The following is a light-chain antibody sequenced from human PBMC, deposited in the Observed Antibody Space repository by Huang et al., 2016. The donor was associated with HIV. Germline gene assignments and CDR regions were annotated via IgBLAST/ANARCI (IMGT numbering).Light chain of an antibody. J-gene: IGKJ1*01. V-gene: IGKV4-1*01. Sequence: DIVMTQSPDSLTVSLGERATIKCRSSQSVLYSSNSKNYLALFQQTPGRAPRLLISWASARESGVPDRFSGSWSWTDFPLPIDRLEAEDATIYYCQQYYRLPQTFGQGTRVELK. CDR3: QQYYRLPQT. CDR1: QSVLYSSNSKNY. CDR2: WAS.